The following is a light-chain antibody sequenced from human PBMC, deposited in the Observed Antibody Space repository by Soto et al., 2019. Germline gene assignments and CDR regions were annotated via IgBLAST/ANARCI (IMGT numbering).Light chain of an antibody. J-gene: IGLJ1*01. CDR1: SSDVGGYNY. Sequence: SVLTQPASVSGSPGQSITISCTGTSSDVGGYNYVSWYQQRPGKAPKLMIHEVSNRPSGVSNRFSGPKSGNTASLTISGLQAEDEADYYCSSYTSSRAYVFGIGTKVTVL. CDR2: EVS. V-gene: IGLV2-14*01. CDR3: SSYTSSRAYV.